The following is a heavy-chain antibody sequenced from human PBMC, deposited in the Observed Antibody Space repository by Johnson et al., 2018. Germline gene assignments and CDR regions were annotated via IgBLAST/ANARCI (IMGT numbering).Heavy chain of an antibody. CDR1: GGTFSSYA. CDR3: ARDRGVGAPEYFQH. V-gene: IGHV1-69*01. Sequence: QVQLQESGAEVKKPGSSVKVSCKASGGTFSSYAISWVRQAPGQGLEWMGGIIPIFGTANYAQKFQGRVTITADESTSTAYMELSSLRSEDTAGYYCARDRGVGAPEYFQHGGQGTLVTVAS. CDR2: IIPIFGTA. J-gene: IGHJ1*01. D-gene: IGHD1-26*01.